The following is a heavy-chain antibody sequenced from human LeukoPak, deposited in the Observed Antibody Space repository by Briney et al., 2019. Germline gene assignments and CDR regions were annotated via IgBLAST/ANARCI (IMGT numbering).Heavy chain of an antibody. CDR2: IRYDGSNK. V-gene: IGHV3-30*02. CDR3: AKDTTPPKAGFDH. Sequence: GGSLRLSCAASGFTSSSYGMHWVRQAPGKGLEWVAFIRYDGSNKYYADSVKGRFTISRDNSKNTLYLQMNSLRAEDTAVYYCAKDTTPPKAGFDHWGQGTLVTVSS. J-gene: IGHJ5*02. CDR1: GFTSSSYG. D-gene: IGHD1-14*01.